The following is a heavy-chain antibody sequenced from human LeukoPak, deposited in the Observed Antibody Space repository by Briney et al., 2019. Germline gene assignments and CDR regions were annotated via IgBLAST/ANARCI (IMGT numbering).Heavy chain of an antibody. CDR1: GGAISSSNW. Sequence: PSETLSLTCAVSGGAISSSNWWSWVRQRPWKGLEWIGEIYHSGSTNYNPSLKSRVTISVDKSKNQFSLKLSSVTAADTAVYYCARDPYCSSTSCYAENAFDIWGQGTMVTVSS. CDR3: ARDPYCSSTSCYAENAFDI. V-gene: IGHV4-4*02. CDR2: IYHSGST. J-gene: IGHJ3*02. D-gene: IGHD2-2*01.